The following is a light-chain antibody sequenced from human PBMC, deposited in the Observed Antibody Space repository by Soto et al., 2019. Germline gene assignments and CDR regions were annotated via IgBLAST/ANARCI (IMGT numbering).Light chain of an antibody. V-gene: IGKV1-39*01. J-gene: IGKJ2*01. CDR1: QSISSY. Sequence: DIQMTQSPSSLSASVGDRVTITCRASQSISSYLHWYQQKPGKAPKLLIYAASSLQSGVPSRFSGGGSGTDFTLTITSLQPEDFATYSCQQSYSTPYTFGQGTKLEIE. CDR2: AAS. CDR3: QQSYSTPYT.